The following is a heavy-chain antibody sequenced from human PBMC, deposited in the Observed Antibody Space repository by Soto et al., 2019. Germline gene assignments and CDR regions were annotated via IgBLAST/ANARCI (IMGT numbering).Heavy chain of an antibody. Sequence: SETLSLTCAVYGGSFSGYYWSWIRQPPGKGLEWIGEINHSGSTNYNPSLKSRVTISVDTSKNQFSLKLGSVTAADTAVYYCARGTPEPYSSSWYYFDYWGQGTLVTVSS. V-gene: IGHV4-34*01. CDR1: GGSFSGYY. D-gene: IGHD6-13*01. CDR3: ARGTPEPYSSSWYYFDY. CDR2: INHSGST. J-gene: IGHJ4*02.